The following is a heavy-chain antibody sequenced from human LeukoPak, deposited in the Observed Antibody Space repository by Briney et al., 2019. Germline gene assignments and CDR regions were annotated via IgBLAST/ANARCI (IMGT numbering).Heavy chain of an antibody. Sequence: SVKVSCKASGGTFSNYAISWVRQAPGQGLEGMGGIIPIFGTANYAQKFQGRVTITADESTSTAYMELSSLRSEDTAVYYCARGGYSYGLPLGYWGQGTLVTVSS. V-gene: IGHV1-69*13. J-gene: IGHJ4*02. CDR1: GGTFSNYA. D-gene: IGHD5-18*01. CDR2: IIPIFGTA. CDR3: ARGGYSYGLPLGY.